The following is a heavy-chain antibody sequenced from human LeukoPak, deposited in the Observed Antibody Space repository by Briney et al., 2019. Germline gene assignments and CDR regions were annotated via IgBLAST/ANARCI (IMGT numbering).Heavy chain of an antibody. CDR1: GGSISSSSYY. CDR3: ARDPAQYYYDSSGYYGSAFDI. V-gene: IGHV4-39*07. CDR2: IYYSGST. D-gene: IGHD3-22*01. Sequence: SETLSLTCTVSGGSISSSSYYWGWIRQPPGKGLEWIGSIYYSGSTYYNPSLKSRVTISVDTSKNQFSLKLSSVTAADTAVYYCARDPAQYYYDSSGYYGSAFDIWGQGTMVTVSS. J-gene: IGHJ3*02.